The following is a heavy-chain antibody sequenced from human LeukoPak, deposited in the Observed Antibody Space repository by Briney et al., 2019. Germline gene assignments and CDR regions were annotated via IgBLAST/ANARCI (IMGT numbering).Heavy chain of an antibody. CDR2: IYYSGST. V-gene: IGHV4-59*01. CDR1: DGSISSYY. CDR3: ARGDEYFQH. J-gene: IGHJ1*01. Sequence: SETLSLTCTVSDGSISSYYWSWIRQPPGKGLEWIGYIYYSGSTNYNPSLKSRVTISVDTSKNQFSLKLSSVTAADTAVYYCARGDEYFQHWGQGTLVTVSS.